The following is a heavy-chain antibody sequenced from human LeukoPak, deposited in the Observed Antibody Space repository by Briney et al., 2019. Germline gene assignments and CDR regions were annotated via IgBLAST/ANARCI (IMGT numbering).Heavy chain of an antibody. V-gene: IGHV3-53*01. CDR2: IYSGGST. CDR3: AKEVRYYYDSSGYPGYFDY. Sequence: GGSLRLSCAASGFTVSSNYMSWVRQAPGKGLEWVSVIYSGGSTYYADSVKGRFTISRHNSKNTLYLQMNSLRAEDTAVYYCAKEVRYYYDSSGYPGYFDYWGQGTLVTVSS. D-gene: IGHD3-22*01. CDR1: GFTVSSNY. J-gene: IGHJ4*02.